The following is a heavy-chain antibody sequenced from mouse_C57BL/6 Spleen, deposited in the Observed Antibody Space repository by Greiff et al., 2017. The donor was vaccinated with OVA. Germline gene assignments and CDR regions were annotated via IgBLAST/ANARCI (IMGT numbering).Heavy chain of an antibody. CDR3: ASDGYYWYFDV. J-gene: IGHJ1*03. V-gene: IGHV1-54*01. CDR2: INPGSGGT. D-gene: IGHD2-3*01. CDR1: GYAFTNYL. Sequence: VKLMESGAELVRPGTSVKVSCKASGYAFTNYLIEWVKQRPGQGLEWIGVINPGSGGTNYNEKFKGKATLTADKSSSTAYMQLSSLTSEDSAVYFCASDGYYWYFDVWGTGTTVTVSS.